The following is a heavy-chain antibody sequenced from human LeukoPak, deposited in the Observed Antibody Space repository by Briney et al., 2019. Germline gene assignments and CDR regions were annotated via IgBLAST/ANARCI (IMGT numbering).Heavy chain of an antibody. V-gene: IGHV3-30*04. CDR1: GFTFDTYN. CDR2: IIYDGDSE. CDR3: ARDLSGSFPIDY. Sequence: GRSLRLSCGASGFTFDTYNMHWVRQAPGKGLEWVAMIIYDGDSESYADTVKGRFTISRDNSKNLLYLHMNSLRDEDTAIYYCARDLSGSFPIDYWGQGTLVTVSS. J-gene: IGHJ4*02. D-gene: IGHD1-26*01.